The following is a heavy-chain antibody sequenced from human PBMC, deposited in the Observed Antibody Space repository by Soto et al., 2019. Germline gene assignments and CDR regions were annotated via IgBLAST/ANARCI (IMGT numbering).Heavy chain of an antibody. V-gene: IGHV1-69*08. CDR1: GGTFSSYT. J-gene: IGHJ2*01. CDR3: AREVPAAYWYFDL. D-gene: IGHD2-2*01. CDR2: IIPILGIA. Sequence: QVQLVQSGAEVKKPGSSVKVSCKASGGTFSSYTISWVRQAPGQGLEWMGRIIPILGIANYAQKFQGRVTITADKSTSTAYMELSSLRSEDTAVYYCAREVPAAYWYFDLWGRGTLVTVSS.